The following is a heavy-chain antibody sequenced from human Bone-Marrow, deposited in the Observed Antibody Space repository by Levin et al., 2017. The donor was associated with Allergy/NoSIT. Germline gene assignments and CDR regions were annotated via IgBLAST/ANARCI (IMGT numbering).Heavy chain of an antibody. CDR1: GGSISSSSYY. Sequence: ESLKISCTVSGGSISSSSYYWGWIRQPPGKGLEWIGSIYYSGSTYYNPSLKSRVTISVDTSKNQFSLKLSSVTAADTAVYYCARQGRIAAAGIMNFVGYWGQGTLVTVSS. CDR3: ARQGRIAAAGIMNFVGY. J-gene: IGHJ4*02. D-gene: IGHD6-13*01. CDR2: IYYSGST. V-gene: IGHV4-39*01.